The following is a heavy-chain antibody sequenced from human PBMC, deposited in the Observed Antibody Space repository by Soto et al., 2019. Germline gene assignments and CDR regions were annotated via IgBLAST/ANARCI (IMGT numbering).Heavy chain of an antibody. CDR1: GGSISSGGYY. CDR3: VRGVLS. Sequence: QVQLQESGPGLVKASQTLSLTCNVSGGSISSGGYYWTWIRQHPGKGLEWIGNIHHSGSTFYNPSPTSRVSISVDTSKNQFSLKLSSVTAADTAVYFCVRGVLSWGQGTLVTVSS. V-gene: IGHV4-31*03. CDR2: IHHSGST. D-gene: IGHD3-10*01. J-gene: IGHJ1*01.